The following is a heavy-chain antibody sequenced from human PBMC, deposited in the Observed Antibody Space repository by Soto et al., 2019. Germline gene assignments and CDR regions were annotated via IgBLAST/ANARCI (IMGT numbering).Heavy chain of an antibody. D-gene: IGHD2-2*01. V-gene: IGHV3-21*01. CDR2: ISSSSSNI. CDR3: XXELDGTSQIDN. Sequence: EVQLVESGGGLVKPGGSLRLSCAASGFTFSNYGMNWVRQAPGKGLEWVSSISSSSSNIYYGDSVKGRFTISSDNAKSSLYLQMNRLRAEXXXXXXXXXELDGTSQIDNWGQVT. CDR1: GFTFSNYG. J-gene: IGHJ4*02.